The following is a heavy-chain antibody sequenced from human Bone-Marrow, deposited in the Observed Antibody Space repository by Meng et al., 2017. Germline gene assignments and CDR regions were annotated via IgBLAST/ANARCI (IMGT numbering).Heavy chain of an antibody. D-gene: IGHD3-10*01. J-gene: IGHJ4*02. Sequence: GESLKISCAASGFTFSSYAMHWVRQAPGKGLEWVAVISYDGSNKYYADSVKGRFTISRDNSKNTLYLQMNSLRAEDTAVYYCAKVVRLLWFGVDYWGQGTLVTVSS. CDR2: ISYDGSNK. V-gene: IGHV3-30*04. CDR1: GFTFSSYA. CDR3: AKVVRLLWFGVDY.